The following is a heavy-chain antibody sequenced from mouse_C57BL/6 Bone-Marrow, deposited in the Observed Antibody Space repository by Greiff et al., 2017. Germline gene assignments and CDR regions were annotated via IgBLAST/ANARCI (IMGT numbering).Heavy chain of an antibody. J-gene: IGHJ2*01. V-gene: IGHV6-6*01. CDR3: TRHYYGSSYDFDY. D-gene: IGHD1-1*01. Sequence: EVKVEESGGGLVQPGGSMKLSCAASGFTFSDAWMDWVRQSPEKGLELVAEIRNKANNHATYYAESVKGRFTISRDDSKSSVYLQMNSLRAEDTGIYYCTRHYYGSSYDFDYWGQGTTLTVSS. CDR2: IRNKANNHAT. CDR1: GFTFSDAW.